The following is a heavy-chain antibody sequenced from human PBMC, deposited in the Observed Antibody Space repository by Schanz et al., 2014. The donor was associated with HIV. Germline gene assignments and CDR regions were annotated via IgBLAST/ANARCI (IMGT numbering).Heavy chain of an antibody. Sequence: EVQLLDSGGGLAQPGGSLRLSCVASGFTFNNYAMTWVRQAPGKGLEWVSSISGGGAGTYYADSVKGRLTISRDNSKNTLYLQMNSLRAEDTAVYYCAREREESIAYYYYGMDVWGQGTAVTVSS. J-gene: IGHJ6*02. V-gene: IGHV3-23*01. CDR3: AREREESIAYYYYGMDV. CDR2: ISGGGAGT. D-gene: IGHD1-26*01. CDR1: GFTFNNYA.